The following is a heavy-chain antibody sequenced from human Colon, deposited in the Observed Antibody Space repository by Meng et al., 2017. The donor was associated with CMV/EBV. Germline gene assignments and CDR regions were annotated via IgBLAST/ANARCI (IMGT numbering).Heavy chain of an antibody. CDR2: VYYNAAT. J-gene: IGHJ4*02. CDR1: SISTTADY. V-gene: IGHV4-39*07. CDR3: AIELRWTTSAVTTANF. Sequence: SISTTADYWGWIRQSPGKGLEWIGTVYYNAATRYNPSLEGRVTISIDTSTNRFSLRLNSLTAADTALYYCAIELRWTTSAVTTANFWGQGILVTVSS. D-gene: IGHD4-23*01.